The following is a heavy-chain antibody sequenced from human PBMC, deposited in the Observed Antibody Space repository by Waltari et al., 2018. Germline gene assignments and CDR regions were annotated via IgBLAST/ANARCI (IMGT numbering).Heavy chain of an antibody. J-gene: IGHJ6*02. CDR3: AAGNGEDYYYYYGMDV. CDR1: GFTFTSSA. D-gene: IGHD3-10*01. CDR2: IVVGSGNT. Sequence: QMQLVQSGPEVKKPGTSVKVSCKASGFTFTSSAVQWVRQPRGQRLEWIGWIVVGSGNTNYAQKFQERVTITRDMSTSTAYMELSSLRSEDTAVYYCAAGNGEDYYYYYGMDVWGQGTTVTVSS. V-gene: IGHV1-58*01.